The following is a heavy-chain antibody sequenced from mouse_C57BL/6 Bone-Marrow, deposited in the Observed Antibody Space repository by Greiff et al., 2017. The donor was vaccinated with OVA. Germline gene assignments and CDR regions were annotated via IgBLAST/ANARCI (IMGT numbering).Heavy chain of an antibody. J-gene: IGHJ4*01. CDR3: ARGNFGSSFYAMDY. D-gene: IGHD1-1*01. Sequence: VQLQQSVAELVRPGASVKLSCTASGFNIKNTYMPWVKQRPEQGLEWIGRIDPANDNTKYASKFQGKATMTADTSSNTAYLQLSSLSSEDTAVYWCARGNFGSSFYAMDYWGQGTSVTVSS. V-gene: IGHV14-3*01. CDR1: GFNIKNTY. CDR2: IDPANDNT.